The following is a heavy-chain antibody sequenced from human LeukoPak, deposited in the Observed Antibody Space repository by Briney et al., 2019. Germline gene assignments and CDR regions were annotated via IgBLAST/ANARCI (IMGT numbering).Heavy chain of an antibody. Sequence: SETLSLTCAVYNGSLSEYYWSWIRQPPGKGLEWIGEINHSGSTNYNPSLKSRVTISVDTSKNQFSLKLSSVTAADTAVYYCATSPGIAAAGKVDWFDPWGQGTLVTVSS. V-gene: IGHV4-34*01. CDR3: ATSPGIAAAGKVDWFDP. CDR2: INHSGST. CDR1: NGSLSEYY. D-gene: IGHD6-13*01. J-gene: IGHJ5*02.